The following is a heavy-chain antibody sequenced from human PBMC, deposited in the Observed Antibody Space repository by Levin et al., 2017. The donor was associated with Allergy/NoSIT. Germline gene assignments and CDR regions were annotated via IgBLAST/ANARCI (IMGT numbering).Heavy chain of an antibody. Sequence: GSLRLSCTVSGGPISDYYWSWIRQPPGKGLECIGFISYTGTSNHNPSLKSRVSISVDTSKNQFSLRLRSVTTADTAVYYCARAGIKCRGGSCDDLPLAYWGQGTLVSVSS. CDR2: ISYTGTS. D-gene: IGHD2-15*01. J-gene: IGHJ4*02. V-gene: IGHV4-59*13. CDR1: GGPISDYY. CDR3: ARAGIKCRGGSCDDLPLAY.